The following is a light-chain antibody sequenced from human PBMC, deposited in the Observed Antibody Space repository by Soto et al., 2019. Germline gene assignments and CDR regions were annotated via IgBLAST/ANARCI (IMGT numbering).Light chain of an antibody. CDR2: DAS. Sequence: EIVLTQSPATLSLSPGERATLSCRASQSVSTYLAWYQQKPGQAPRLLIYDASNRATGIPARFSGSGSGTDLTLTISSLEPEDFAVYYCHQRSNWPRTFGPGTKVDIK. CDR1: QSVSTY. CDR3: HQRSNWPRT. J-gene: IGKJ3*01. V-gene: IGKV3-11*01.